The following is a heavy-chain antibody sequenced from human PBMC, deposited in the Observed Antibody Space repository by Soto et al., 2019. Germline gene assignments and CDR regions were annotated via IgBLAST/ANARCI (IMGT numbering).Heavy chain of an antibody. CDR1: GGSLSGSY. CDR2: ISYTGST. D-gene: IGHD3-3*02. CDR3: ATGGGWLNNSYIRGLYLHY. V-gene: IGHV4-59*01. J-gene: IGHJ4*02. Sequence: SETLSLTCTVSGGSLSGSYCSWIRKSPGKSLEWIASISYTGSTTHNPSLKSRVTLSVDTSKNQFSLSLTSVTPADTAAYYCATGGGWLNNSYIRGLYLHYWGQGVLVTVSS.